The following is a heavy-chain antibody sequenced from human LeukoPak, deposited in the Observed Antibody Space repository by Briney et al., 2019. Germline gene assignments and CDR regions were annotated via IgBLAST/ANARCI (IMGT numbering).Heavy chain of an antibody. CDR1: GGSISSSSYY. J-gene: IGHJ4*02. Sequence: SETLSLTCTVSGGSISSSSYYWGWIRQPPGKGLEWIGSIYYSGNIYYNPSLMSRVTIFVDTSKNQFSLKLSSVTAADTAVYYCQSRYLEWLLDYWGQGTLVTVSS. CDR3: QSRYLEWLLDY. V-gene: IGHV4-39*01. CDR2: IYYSGNI. D-gene: IGHD3-3*01.